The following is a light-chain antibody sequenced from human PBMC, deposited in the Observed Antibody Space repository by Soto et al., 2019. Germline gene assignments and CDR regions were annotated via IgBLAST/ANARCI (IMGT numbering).Light chain of an antibody. J-gene: IGKJ2*01. CDR1: QSVSSNY. Sequence: EIVLTQSPGTLSLSPGERATLSCRASQSVSSNYLAWYQQKSGQPPSLLIYDASSRATAIPDRFSGSGSGTDFTLTISKLEPEDFAVYYCQQYGNSPYAFGQGTELEI. CDR2: DAS. V-gene: IGKV3-20*01. CDR3: QQYGNSPYA.